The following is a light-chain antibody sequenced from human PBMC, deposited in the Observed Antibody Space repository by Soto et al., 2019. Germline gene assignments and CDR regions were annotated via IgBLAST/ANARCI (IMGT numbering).Light chain of an antibody. CDR3: SSYTGSSTPYV. J-gene: IGLJ1*01. V-gene: IGLV2-14*01. CDR1: SSDIGTYKY. CDR2: EVS. Sequence: QSVLAQPASVSGSPGQSITISCTGTSSDIGTYKYVSWYQHPPGKAPKLMIYEVSNRPSGVSNRFSRSKSGNTASLTISGLQAEDEADYYCSSYTGSSTPYVFGSGTKVTVL.